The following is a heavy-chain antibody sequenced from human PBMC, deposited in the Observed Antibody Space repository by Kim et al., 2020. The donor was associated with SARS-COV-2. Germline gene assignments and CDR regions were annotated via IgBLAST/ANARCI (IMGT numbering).Heavy chain of an antibody. D-gene: IGHD3-10*01. V-gene: IGHV5-51*01. CDR3: ARRGDEAFP. CDR2: SDT. J-gene: IGHJ5*02. Sequence: SDTRYSPSFQGQVTISADKSISTAYLQWSSLKASDTAMYYCARRGDEAFPWGQGTLVTVSS.